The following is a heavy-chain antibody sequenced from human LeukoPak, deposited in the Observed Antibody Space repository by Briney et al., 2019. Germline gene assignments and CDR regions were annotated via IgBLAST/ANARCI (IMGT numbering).Heavy chain of an antibody. Sequence: GGSLRLSCAASGFTFGGSAMHWVRQASGKGLEWVGRIRSKANNYATAYAASVKGRFTISRDNSKNTVSLQMSSLRAEDTALYYCAKGSGNGYGSGPFDYWGQGTLVTVSS. J-gene: IGHJ4*02. V-gene: IGHV3-73*01. CDR2: IRSKANNYAT. CDR1: GFTFGGSA. D-gene: IGHD3-10*01. CDR3: AKGSGNGYGSGPFDY.